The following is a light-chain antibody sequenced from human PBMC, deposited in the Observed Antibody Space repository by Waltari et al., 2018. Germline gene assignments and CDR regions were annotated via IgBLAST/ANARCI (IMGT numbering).Light chain of an antibody. V-gene: IGKV3-15*01. J-gene: IGKJ4*01. Sequence: EIVMTQSPATLSVSPGERATLSCRASQSVSSNLAWYQQKPGQAPRLLIYGASTRATGIPARFSGSGSGTEFTLTISSLQSEDFAVYXCQQYNNWPRTFGXGTKVEIK. CDR3: QQYNNWPRT. CDR1: QSVSSN. CDR2: GAS.